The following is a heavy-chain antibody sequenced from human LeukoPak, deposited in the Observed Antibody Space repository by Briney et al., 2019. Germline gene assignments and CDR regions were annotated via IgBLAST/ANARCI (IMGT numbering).Heavy chain of an antibody. D-gene: IGHD2-2*01. Sequence: GASVKVSCKASGYTFSSYGISWVRQAPGQGLEWAGWISAYSGNTIYAQKLQGRVTMTTDTSTRTAYMELRSLISDDTAVYYCARDFTPYCSSTSCSWFDPSGQGTLVTVSS. CDR2: ISAYSGNT. V-gene: IGHV1-18*01. CDR1: GYTFSSYG. J-gene: IGHJ5*02. CDR3: ARDFTPYCSSTSCSWFDP.